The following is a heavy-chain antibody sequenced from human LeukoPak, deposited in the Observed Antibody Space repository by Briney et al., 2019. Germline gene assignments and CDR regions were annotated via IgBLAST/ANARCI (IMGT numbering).Heavy chain of an antibody. V-gene: IGHV3-23*01. Sequence: GGSLRLSCAASGFTFSSYAMSWVRQAPGKGLEWVSAISGSGGSTYYADSVKGRFTISRDNSKNTLYLQMNSLRAEDTAVYYCARGRKVYYDSSGLLFDYWGQGTLVTVSS. CDR3: ARGRKVYYDSSGLLFDY. J-gene: IGHJ4*02. CDR2: ISGSGGST. CDR1: GFTFSSYA. D-gene: IGHD3-22*01.